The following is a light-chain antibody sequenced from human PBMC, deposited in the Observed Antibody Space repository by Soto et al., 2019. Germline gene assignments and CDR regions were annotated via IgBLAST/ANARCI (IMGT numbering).Light chain of an antibody. Sequence: EIVMTQSPATLSVSPGERATLSCRASQSVSGNLAWYQQKPGQAPRLLIYVASSRATGIPARFSGSGSGTEFTLTISSLQSEDFAVYYCQQYNSWPLTFGGGTKVEIK. CDR2: VAS. CDR3: QQYNSWPLT. V-gene: IGKV3-15*01. CDR1: QSVSGN. J-gene: IGKJ4*01.